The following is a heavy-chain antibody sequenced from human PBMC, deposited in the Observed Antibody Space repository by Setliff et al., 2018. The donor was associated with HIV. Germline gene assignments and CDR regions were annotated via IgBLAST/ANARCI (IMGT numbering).Heavy chain of an antibody. V-gene: IGHV4-34*01. CDR3: ARGDGYNPIDY. CDR1: AWSLSGYF. Sequence: SETLSLTCGVDAWSLSGYFWVWLRQSPGRGLEWIGEINYAGTANYSPSLKSRVSMSIDTSKNQFSLKLSSVTAADTAVYYCARGDGYNPIDYWGQGTLVTVSS. D-gene: IGHD5-12*01. CDR2: INYAGTA. J-gene: IGHJ4*02.